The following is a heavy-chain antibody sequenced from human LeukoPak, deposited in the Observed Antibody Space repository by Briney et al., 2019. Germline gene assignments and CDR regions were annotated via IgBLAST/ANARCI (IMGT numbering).Heavy chain of an antibody. CDR3: ARVRVRAVLITYYYYSMDI. CDR2: ISYDGGHK. V-gene: IGHV3-30*04. Sequence: GGSLRLSCAASGFTFSSYAIHWVRQAPGKGLQWVAVISYDGGHKDYANSVKGRFTISRDNSKNTLYLQMNSLRAEDTAVYYCARVRVRAVLITYYYYSMDIWGQGTTVTVSS. CDR1: GFTFSSYA. J-gene: IGHJ6*02. D-gene: IGHD3-10*01.